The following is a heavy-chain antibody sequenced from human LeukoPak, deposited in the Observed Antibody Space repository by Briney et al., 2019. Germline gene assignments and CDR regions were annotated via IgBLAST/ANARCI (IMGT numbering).Heavy chain of an antibody. J-gene: IGHJ1*01. CDR1: GYPLTELS. V-gene: IGHV1-24*01. D-gene: IGHD2-2*01. Sequence: ASVKVSCKVSGYPLTELSMHWVRQAPGKGLEWMGGFDPEDGETIYAQKFQGRVTMTEDTSTDTAYMELSSLRSEDTAVYYYATLYQLLSYFRIEYFQHWGQGTLVTVSS. CDR3: ATLYQLLSYFRIEYFQH. CDR2: FDPEDGET.